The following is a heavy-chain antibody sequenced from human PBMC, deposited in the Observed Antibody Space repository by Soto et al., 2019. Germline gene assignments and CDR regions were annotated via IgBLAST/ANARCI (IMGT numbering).Heavy chain of an antibody. CDR1: GGSISSGDYY. CDR3: ARGGDDYYDSSGYYRYDY. Sequence: PSETLSLTCTVSGGSISSGDYYWSWIRQPPGKGLEWIEYIYYSGSTYYNPSLKSRVTISVDTSKNQFSLKLSSVTAADTAVYYCARGGDDYYDSSGYYRYDYWGQGTLVTVSS. V-gene: IGHV4-30-4*01. CDR2: IYYSGST. D-gene: IGHD3-22*01. J-gene: IGHJ4*02.